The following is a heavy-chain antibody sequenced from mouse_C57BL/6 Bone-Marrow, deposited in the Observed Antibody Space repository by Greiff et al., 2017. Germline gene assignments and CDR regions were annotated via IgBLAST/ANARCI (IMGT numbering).Heavy chain of an antibody. J-gene: IGHJ3*01. Sequence: QVQLQQPGTELVKPGASVKLSCKASGYTFTSYWMHWVKQRPGQGLEWIGNINPSNGGTNYNEKFKSKATLTVDKSSSTAYMQLSSLTSEDSAVYYCARGGTPDGYYVSLAYWGQGTLVTVSA. CDR1: GYTFTSYW. CDR3: ARGGTPDGYYVSLAY. CDR2: INPSNGGT. V-gene: IGHV1-53*01. D-gene: IGHD2-3*01.